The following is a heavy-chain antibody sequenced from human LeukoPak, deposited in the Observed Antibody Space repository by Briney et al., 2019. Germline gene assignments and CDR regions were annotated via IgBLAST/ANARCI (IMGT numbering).Heavy chain of an antibody. D-gene: IGHD3-3*01. CDR2: ISYDGSNK. V-gene: IGHV3-30-3*01. CDR3: ARVRTIFGVVTPFDY. Sequence: GGSLRLSCAASGFTFSSYAMHWVRQAPGKGLEWVAVISYDGSNKYYADSVKGRFTISRDNSKNTLYLQMNSLRAEDTAVYYCARVRTIFGVVTPFDYWGQGTLVTVSS. J-gene: IGHJ4*02. CDR1: GFTFSSYA.